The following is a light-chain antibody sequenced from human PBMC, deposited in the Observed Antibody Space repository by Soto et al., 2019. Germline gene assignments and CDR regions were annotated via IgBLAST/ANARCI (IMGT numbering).Light chain of an antibody. CDR2: AAS. CDR3: QQSYSVPHT. Sequence: DIQMTQSPASLSASVGDSVTITCRASQNIFSFLGWYQHKPGKAPELRISAASRLRSGVPSRFSGRGSGTDFALTINDLQPEDFATFYCQQSYSVPHTFGQATKLEI. J-gene: IGKJ2*01. CDR1: QNIFSF. V-gene: IGKV1-39*01.